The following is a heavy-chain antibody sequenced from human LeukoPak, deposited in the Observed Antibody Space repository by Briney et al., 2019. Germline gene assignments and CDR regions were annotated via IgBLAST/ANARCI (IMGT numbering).Heavy chain of an antibody. CDR2: IYYSGST. V-gene: IGHV4-39*01. D-gene: IGHD4-17*01. Sequence: SETLSLTCTVSGGSISSSSYYWGWIRQPPGKGLEWIGSIYYSGSTYYNPSLKSRVTISVDTSKNQFSLKLSSVTAADTAVYYCARGGDYGDPPDYWGQGTLVTVPS. J-gene: IGHJ4*02. CDR1: GGSISSSSYY. CDR3: ARGGDYGDPPDY.